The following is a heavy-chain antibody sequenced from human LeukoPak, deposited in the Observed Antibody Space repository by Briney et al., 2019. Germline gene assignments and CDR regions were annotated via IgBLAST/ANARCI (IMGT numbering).Heavy chain of an antibody. Sequence: GASVKVSCKASGYTFTSYGISWVRQAPGQGLEWMGWISAYNGNTNYAQKLQGRVTMTTDTSTSTAYMELRSLRSDDTAVYYCARAPPYIAAAAPYYYYMDVWGKGTTVTVSS. CDR1: GYTFTSYG. CDR3: ARAPPYIAAAAPYYYYMDV. CDR2: ISAYNGNT. V-gene: IGHV1-18*01. D-gene: IGHD6-13*01. J-gene: IGHJ6*03.